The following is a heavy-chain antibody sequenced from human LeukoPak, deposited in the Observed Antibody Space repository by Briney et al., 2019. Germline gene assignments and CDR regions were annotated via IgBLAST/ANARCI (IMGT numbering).Heavy chain of an antibody. V-gene: IGHV3-30*03. CDR1: GFTFSSYG. Sequence: PGGSLRLSCAASGFTFSSYGMHWVRQAPGKGLEWVAVISYDGSNKYYADSVKGRFTISRDNSKNTLYLQMNSLRAEDTAVYYVVVGGYYFDYWGQGTLVTVSS. J-gene: IGHJ4*02. D-gene: IGHD3-10*01. CDR2: ISYDGSNK. CDR3: VVGGYYFDY.